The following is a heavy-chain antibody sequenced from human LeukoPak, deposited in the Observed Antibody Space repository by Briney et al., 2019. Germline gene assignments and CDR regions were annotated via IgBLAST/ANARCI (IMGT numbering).Heavy chain of an antibody. CDR3: ARDRFGSYSSSWTDY. V-gene: IGHV3-21*01. D-gene: IGHD6-13*01. Sequence: GGSLKLSCAASGFTFSSYSMNWVRQAPGKGLEWVSSISSSSSDIYYADSVKGRFTISRDNAKNSLYLQMNSLRAEDTAVYYCARDRFGSYSSSWTDYWGQGTLVTVSS. J-gene: IGHJ4*02. CDR2: ISSSSSDI. CDR1: GFTFSSYS.